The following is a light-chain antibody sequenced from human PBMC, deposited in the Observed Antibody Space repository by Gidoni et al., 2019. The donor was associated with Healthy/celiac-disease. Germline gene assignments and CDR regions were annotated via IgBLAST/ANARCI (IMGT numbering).Light chain of an antibody. V-gene: IGLV3-1*01. CDR2: QDS. J-gene: IGLJ2*01. CDR1: KLGVQY. CDR3: QAWDSSHVV. Sequence: SYALTQPPSVSVSPGQTASITCSGDKLGVQYACWYQQKPGQSPVLVIYQDSKRPSGIPERFSGSNSGNTATLTISGTQAMDEADYYCQAWDSSHVVFGGGTKLTVL.